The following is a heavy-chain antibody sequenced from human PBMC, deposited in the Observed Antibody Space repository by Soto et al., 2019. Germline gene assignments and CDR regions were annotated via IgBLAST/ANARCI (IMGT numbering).Heavy chain of an antibody. CDR2: IHHSGST. CDR3: ARDQGSHPGD. D-gene: IGHD6-13*01. CDR1: GGSISSDNW. J-gene: IGHJ4*02. V-gene: IGHV4-4*02. Sequence: QVQLQESGPGLVWPSGTVSLTCAVSGGSISSDNWWSWVRQPPGKGLQWIGEIHHSGSTNYNPSLKSRVTMSVVPSKNLFSLTLNSVTAADTAFYYCARDQGSHPGDWGQGTLVSVSS.